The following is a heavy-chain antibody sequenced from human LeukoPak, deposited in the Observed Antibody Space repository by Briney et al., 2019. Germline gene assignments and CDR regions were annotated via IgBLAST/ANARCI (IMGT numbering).Heavy chain of an antibody. V-gene: IGHV7-4-1*02. CDR2: INTNTGNP. D-gene: IGHD4-11*01. CDR1: GYTSTSYA. Sequence: ASVKVSCKASGYTSTSYAMNWVRQAPGQGLEWMGWINTNTGNPTYAQGFTGRFVFSLDTSVSTAYLQISSLKAEDTAVYYCARDTTTVTTDYYYGMDVWGQGTTVTVSS. J-gene: IGHJ6*02. CDR3: ARDTTTVTTDYYYGMDV.